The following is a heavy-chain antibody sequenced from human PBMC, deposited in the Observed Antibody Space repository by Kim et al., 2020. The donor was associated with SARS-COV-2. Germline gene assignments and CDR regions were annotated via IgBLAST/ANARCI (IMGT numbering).Heavy chain of an antibody. V-gene: IGHV1-3*01. J-gene: IGHJ6*03. CDR2: INAGNGNT. CDR3: ARGNRIEYYYYYMDV. Sequence: ASVKVSCKASGYTFTSYAMHWVRQAPGQRLEWMGWINAGNGNTKYSQKFQGRVTITRDTSASTAYMELSSLRSEDTAVYYCARGNRIEYYYYYMDVWGKGTTVTVSS. CDR1: GYTFTSYA.